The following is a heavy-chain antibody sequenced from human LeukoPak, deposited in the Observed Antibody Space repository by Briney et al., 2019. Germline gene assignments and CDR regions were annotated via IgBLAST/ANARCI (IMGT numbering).Heavy chain of an antibody. Sequence: ASVKVSCKVSGYTLTELSMHWVRQAPGKGLEWMGGFDPEDGETIYAQKFQGRVTMTEDTSTDTAYMELSSLRSEDTAVYYRAGYYGSGNPYYYYYGMDVWGQGTTVTVSS. D-gene: IGHD3-10*01. CDR2: FDPEDGET. V-gene: IGHV1-24*01. CDR1: GYTLTELS. J-gene: IGHJ6*02. CDR3: AGYYGSGNPYYYYYGMDV.